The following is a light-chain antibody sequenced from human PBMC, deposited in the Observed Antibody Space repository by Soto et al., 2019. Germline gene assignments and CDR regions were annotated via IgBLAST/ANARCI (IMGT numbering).Light chain of an antibody. CDR3: QHYDSYSYT. Sequence: DIQITQSPSTLSASVGDRVTITCRASQSINTWLAWYQQKPGKAPKLLIYKASSLEGGVPSRFSGSGSGTEFTLTISSLQPDDFATYYCQHYDSYSYTFGQGTKLEIK. CDR2: KAS. V-gene: IGKV1-5*03. CDR1: QSINTW. J-gene: IGKJ2*01.